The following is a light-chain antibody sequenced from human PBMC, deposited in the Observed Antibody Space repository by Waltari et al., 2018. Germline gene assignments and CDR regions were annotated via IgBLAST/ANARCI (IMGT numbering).Light chain of an antibody. CDR3: QQDYSPPHT. CDR1: QSLLYSSNNKNY. V-gene: IGKV4-1*01. Sequence: DIVMTQSPDSLAVSLGERATINCKSSQSLLYSSNNKNYLAWYQHKPGQPPKRLVYWASTREDGVPERFSGSGSGTDFTLTISSLQAEDVAVYDCQQDYSPPHTFGQGINLDIK. J-gene: IGKJ2*01. CDR2: WAS.